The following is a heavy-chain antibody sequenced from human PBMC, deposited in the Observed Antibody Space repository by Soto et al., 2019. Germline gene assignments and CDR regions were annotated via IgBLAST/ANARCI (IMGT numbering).Heavy chain of an antibody. Sequence: PGGSLRLSCAASGFTFSRYEMNWVRQAPGKGLEWISYIHSSGTTIYYADSVKGRFTISRANAKNSLCLQMNSLSAEDTAVYYCATRSGGGGAFDFWGQGTMVTVSS. V-gene: IGHV3-48*03. CDR2: IHSSGTTI. D-gene: IGHD3-10*01. CDR1: GFTFSRYE. CDR3: ATRSGGGGAFDF. J-gene: IGHJ3*01.